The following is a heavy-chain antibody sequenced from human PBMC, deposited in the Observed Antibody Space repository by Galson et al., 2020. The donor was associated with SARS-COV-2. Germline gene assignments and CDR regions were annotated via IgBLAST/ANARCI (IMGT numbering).Heavy chain of an antibody. CDR3: AREPYCSGGSCSRVHYYGMDV. D-gene: IGHD2-15*01. V-gene: IGHV3-66*01. Sequence: TGGSLRLSCAASGFTVSSNYMSWVRQAPGKGLEWVSVIYSGGSTYYADSVKGRFTISRDNSKNTLYLQMNSLRAEDTAVYYCAREPYCSGGSCSRVHYYGMDVWGQGTTVTVSS. CDR1: GFTVSSNY. CDR2: IYSGGST. J-gene: IGHJ6*02.